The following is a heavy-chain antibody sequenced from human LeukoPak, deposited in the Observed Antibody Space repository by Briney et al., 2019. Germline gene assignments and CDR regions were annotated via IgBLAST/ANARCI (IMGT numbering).Heavy chain of an antibody. D-gene: IGHD1-26*01. J-gene: IGHJ4*02. CDR2: MYLSGTT. CDR1: GDSINSLDL. Sequence: SETLSLTCTVSGDSINSLDLWSWVRQPPGKGLEWIGEMYLSGTTHSNPSVKSRVTISIDKSKNQFFLNLSSVTAADTAVYYCAGLVGRYSTGLYYYYFDYWGQGTLVTVSS. V-gene: IGHV4-4*02. CDR3: AGLVGRYSTGLYYYYFDY.